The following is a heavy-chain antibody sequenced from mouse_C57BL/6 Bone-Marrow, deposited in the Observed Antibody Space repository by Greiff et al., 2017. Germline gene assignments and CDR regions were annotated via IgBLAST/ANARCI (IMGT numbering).Heavy chain of an antibody. D-gene: IGHD1-3*01. CDR1: GYTFTSYW. Sequence: QVHVKQPGTELVKPGASVKLSCKASGYTFTSYWMHWVKQRPGQGLEWIGEIDPSDSYTNYNQKFKGKATLTVDTSSSTAYMQLSSLTSEDSAVYYCAREAQHYAMDYWGQGTSVTVSS. CDR2: IDPSDSYT. CDR3: AREAQHYAMDY. V-gene: IGHV1-69*02. J-gene: IGHJ4*01.